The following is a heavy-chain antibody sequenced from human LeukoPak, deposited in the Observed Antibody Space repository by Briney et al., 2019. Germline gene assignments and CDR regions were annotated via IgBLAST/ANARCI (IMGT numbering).Heavy chain of an antibody. D-gene: IGHD3-22*01. CDR2: ISYDGSNK. CDR1: GFTFSSYA. J-gene: IGHJ4*02. Sequence: PGGSLRLSCAASGFTFSSYAMHWVRQAPGKGLEWVAVISYDGSNKYYADSVKGRFTISRDNSKNTLYLQMNSLRAEDTAVYYCAKTAPLYDSSGYYRDYWGQGTLVTVSS. V-gene: IGHV3-30-3*02. CDR3: AKTAPLYDSSGYYRDY.